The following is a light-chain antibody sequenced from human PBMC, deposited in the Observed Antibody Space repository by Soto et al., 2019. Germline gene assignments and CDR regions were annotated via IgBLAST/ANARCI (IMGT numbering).Light chain of an antibody. Sequence: QSALTQPPSASGSPGQSVAISCTGSSSDVAAYNYVSWYQRYPGKAPKLIIYEVTKRPSGVPDRFSGSKSGDTASLTVSGLQAEDEAEYYCSSYAGTFWVFGGGTQLTVL. CDR2: EVT. CDR1: SSDVAAYNY. CDR3: SSYAGTFWV. J-gene: IGLJ3*02. V-gene: IGLV2-8*01.